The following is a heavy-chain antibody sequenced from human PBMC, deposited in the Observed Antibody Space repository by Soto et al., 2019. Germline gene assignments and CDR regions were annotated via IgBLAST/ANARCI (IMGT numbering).Heavy chain of an antibody. CDR1: GGFVSSGSYY. Sequence: QVQLQQWGAGLLKPSETLSLTCAVYGGFVSSGSYYWSWIRQPPGKGLGWIGEMSHSGGTHFNPSLKRRDTVSVDTSQNQFSLEMTSVTAADTALYYCARVEPGTATTGVDAFDICGPGTMVTVSS. J-gene: IGHJ3*02. V-gene: IGHV4-34*01. CDR3: ARVEPGTATTGVDAFDI. CDR2: MSHSGGT. D-gene: IGHD1-1*01.